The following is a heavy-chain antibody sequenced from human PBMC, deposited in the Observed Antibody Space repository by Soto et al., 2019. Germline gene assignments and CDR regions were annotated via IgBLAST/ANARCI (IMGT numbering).Heavy chain of an antibody. CDR2: ISAYNGNT. Sequence: ASVKVSCKASGYTFTSYGISWVRQAPGQGLEWMGWISAYNGNTNYAQKLQGRVTMTTDTSISTAYMELSRLRSDDTAVYYCARTTAMVKLFDYWGQGTLVTVSS. V-gene: IGHV1-18*01. CDR1: GYTFTSYG. D-gene: IGHD5-18*01. CDR3: ARTTAMVKLFDY. J-gene: IGHJ4*02.